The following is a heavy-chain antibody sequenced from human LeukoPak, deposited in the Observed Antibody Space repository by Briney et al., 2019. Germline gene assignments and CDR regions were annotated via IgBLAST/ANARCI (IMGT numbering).Heavy chain of an antibody. D-gene: IGHD1-26*01. J-gene: IGHJ2*01. V-gene: IGHV3-48*03. CDR2: ISSSGSNR. CDR1: GFTFSSYE. Sequence: PGGSLRLSCAASGFTFSSYEMNWVRQTPGKGLEWVSYISSSGSNRYYADSVKGRFTISRDNAKKSLYLQMNSLRAEDTAVYYCAKGEDVNWYFDLWGRGTLVTVSS. CDR3: AKGEDVNWYFDL.